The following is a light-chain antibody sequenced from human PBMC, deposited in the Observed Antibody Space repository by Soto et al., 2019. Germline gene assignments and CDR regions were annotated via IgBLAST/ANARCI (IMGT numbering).Light chain of an antibody. CDR2: DVS. CDR1: SSDVGGYNY. J-gene: IGLJ1*01. V-gene: IGLV2-14*01. CDR3: SSYTSSSSYV. Sequence: QSALTQPASVSGSPGQSITISCTGTSSDVGGYNYVSWYQQNPGKAPKLMIYDVSNRPSGVSNRFSGSKSGNTDSLTISVLQSEDEVDYYCSSYTSSSSYVFGTGTKLTVL.